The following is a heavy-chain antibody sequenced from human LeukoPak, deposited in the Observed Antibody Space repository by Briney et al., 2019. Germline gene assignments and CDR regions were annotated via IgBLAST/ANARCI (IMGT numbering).Heavy chain of an antibody. V-gene: IGHV4-59*01. CDR2: IYHSGST. CDR3: ARGGGYDYGGNSRAAFDI. Sequence: SETLSLTCTVSGVSISSYYWSWIRQPPGKGLEWIGYIYHSGSTYYNPSLKSRVTISVDRSKNQFSLKLNSVTAADTAVYYCARGGGYDYGGNSRAAFDIWGQGTMVTVSS. CDR1: GVSISSYY. J-gene: IGHJ3*02. D-gene: IGHD4-23*01.